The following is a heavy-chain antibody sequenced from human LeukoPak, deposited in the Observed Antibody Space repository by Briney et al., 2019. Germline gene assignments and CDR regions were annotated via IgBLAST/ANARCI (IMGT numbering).Heavy chain of an antibody. V-gene: IGHV1-2*02. Sequence: ASVTVSCKASGYTFTGYYMHWVRQAPGQGLEWMGWINPNSGGTNYAQKFQGRVTMTRDTSISTAYMELSRLRSDDTAVYYCARDGSGGYSYGSHYYYGMDVWGQGTTVTVSS. J-gene: IGHJ6*02. CDR1: GYTFTGYY. CDR3: ARDGSGGYSYGSHYYYGMDV. D-gene: IGHD5-18*01. CDR2: INPNSGGT.